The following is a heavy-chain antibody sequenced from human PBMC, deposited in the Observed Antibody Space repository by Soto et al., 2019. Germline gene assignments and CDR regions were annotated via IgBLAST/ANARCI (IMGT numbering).Heavy chain of an antibody. D-gene: IGHD3-16*01. V-gene: IGHV4-4*07. J-gene: IGHJ4*02. CDR3: AADKGGGGRAFDY. Sequence: QVQIQESGPGLVKASDTLSLICAVSGVSIGNFFWSWVRQPAGGPLEWVGRVFIRGITTYNPSLKSRLIMSTDTSKNQLSLRLTSVTAADTAVYYCAADKGGGGRAFDYWGQGVLATVSS. CDR1: GVSIGNFF. CDR2: VFIRGIT.